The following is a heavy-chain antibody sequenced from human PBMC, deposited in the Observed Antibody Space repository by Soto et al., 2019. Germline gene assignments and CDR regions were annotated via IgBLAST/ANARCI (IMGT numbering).Heavy chain of an antibody. J-gene: IGHJ4*02. CDR2: IYYSGST. D-gene: IGHD3-16*02. CDR3: ARVTRFRLGELSSPYYFDY. V-gene: IGHV4-31*03. Sequence: TLSLTCTVSGGSISSGGYYWSCIRQHPGKGLEWIGYIYYSGSTYYNPSLKSRVTISVDTSKNQFSLKLSSVTAADTAVYYCARVTRFRLGELSSPYYFDYWGQGTLVIVSS. CDR1: GGSISSGGYY.